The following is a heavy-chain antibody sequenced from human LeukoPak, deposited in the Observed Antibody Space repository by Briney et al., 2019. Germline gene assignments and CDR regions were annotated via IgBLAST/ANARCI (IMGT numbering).Heavy chain of an antibody. CDR2: IWYDGSNK. V-gene: IGHV3-33*01. CDR3: ARGNPQYYDFWSGTFDY. D-gene: IGHD3-3*01. Sequence: GGSLRLSCTASGFTFGDYAMSWVRQAPGKGLEWVAVIWYDGSNKYYADSVKGRFTISRDNSKNTLYLQMNSLRAEDTAVYYCARGNPQYYDFWSGTFDYWGQGTLVTVSS. J-gene: IGHJ4*02. CDR1: GFTFGDYA.